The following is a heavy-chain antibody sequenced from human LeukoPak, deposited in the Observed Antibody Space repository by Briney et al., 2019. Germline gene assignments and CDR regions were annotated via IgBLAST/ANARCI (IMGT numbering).Heavy chain of an antibody. J-gene: IGHJ4*02. V-gene: IGHV4-39*07. CDR3: ARQDIVVVVAATPFGY. D-gene: IGHD2-15*01. Sequence: SETLSLTCTVSGGSISNSAYYWGWIRQPPGKGVEWIGSIYYSGNTYYNPSLKSRVTISVDTSKNHFSLKLSSVTAADTAVYYCARQDIVVVVAATPFGYWGQGTLVTVSS. CDR1: GGSISNSAYY. CDR2: IYYSGNT.